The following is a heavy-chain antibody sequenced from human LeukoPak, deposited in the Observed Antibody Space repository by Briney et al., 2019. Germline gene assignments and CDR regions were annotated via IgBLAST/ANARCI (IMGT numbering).Heavy chain of an antibody. CDR3: ARWGGGFDY. Sequence: GGSLRLSCAASGFTFDTYSMNWVRQAPGKGLEWVSSISSSSSYIFYADSVKGRFTISRDNAKNSLYLQMNSLRAEDTAVYYCARWGGGFDYWGQGTLVTVSS. V-gene: IGHV3-21*01. D-gene: IGHD3-16*01. CDR1: GFTFDTYS. J-gene: IGHJ4*02. CDR2: ISSSSSYI.